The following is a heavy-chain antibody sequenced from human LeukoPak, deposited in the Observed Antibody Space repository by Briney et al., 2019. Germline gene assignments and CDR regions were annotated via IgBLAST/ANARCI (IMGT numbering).Heavy chain of an antibody. CDR3: ASGLAVTATTFWYFDL. D-gene: IGHD2-21*02. CDR2: ISGSGGET. J-gene: IGHJ2*01. CDR1: GFTFSTYG. V-gene: IGHV3-23*01. Sequence: PAGSLRLSCAASGFTFSTYGMSWVRQAPGKGLEWVSTISGSGGETNYADSVKGRFTISRDNSKHTLYLQMNSLRAEDTAVYYCASGLAVTATTFWYFDLWGRGTLVTVSS.